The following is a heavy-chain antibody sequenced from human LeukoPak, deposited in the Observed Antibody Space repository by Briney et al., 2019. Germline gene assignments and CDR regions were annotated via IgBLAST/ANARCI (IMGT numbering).Heavy chain of an antibody. CDR3: AKDYGSGFLAGGDY. CDR2: ISHDGSNK. CDR1: GFTFSSYG. Sequence: PGGSLRLSCAASGFTFSSYGMHWVRQAPGKGLEWVAVISHDGSNKYYADSVKGRFTISRDNSKNTLYLQMNSLRAEGTAVYYCAKDYGSGFLAGGDYWGQGTLVTVSS. D-gene: IGHD3-10*01. J-gene: IGHJ4*02. V-gene: IGHV3-30*18.